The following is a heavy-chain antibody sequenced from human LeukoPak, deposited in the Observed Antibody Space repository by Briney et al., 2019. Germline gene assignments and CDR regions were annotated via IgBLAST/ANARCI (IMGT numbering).Heavy chain of an antibody. V-gene: IGHV3-64D*06. CDR2: ITSNGDTT. Sequence: TGGSLRLSCSASGFTFSSYAMHWVRQAPGKGLEYVSSITSNGDTTYYTDSMKGRFTISRDNSKNTLYLQMSSLRAEDTAVYYCLKDRLGTGDYWGQGTLVSVSS. CDR1: GFTFSSYA. J-gene: IGHJ4*02. CDR3: LKDRLGTGDY. D-gene: IGHD7-27*01.